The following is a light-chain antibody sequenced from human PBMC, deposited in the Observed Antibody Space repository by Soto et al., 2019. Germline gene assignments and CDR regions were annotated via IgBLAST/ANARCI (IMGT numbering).Light chain of an antibody. J-gene: IGLJ3*02. V-gene: IGLV1-44*01. Sequence: QSVLTQPPSASGTPGQRVTISCSGSSSNMGSNAVNWYQQLPGTAPKILIYTNNQRPSGVPDRFSGSKSGTSASLAISGLRSEDEADYYCCSYAGRTTWVFGGGTKVTVL. CDR1: SSNMGSNA. CDR3: CSYAGRTTWV. CDR2: TNN.